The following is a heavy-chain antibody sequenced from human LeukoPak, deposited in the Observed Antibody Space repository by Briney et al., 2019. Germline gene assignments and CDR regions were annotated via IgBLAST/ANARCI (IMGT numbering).Heavy chain of an antibody. CDR3: ARDQELAGGRWFDP. V-gene: IGHV3-30-3*01. D-gene: IGHD2-8*02. J-gene: IGHJ5*02. CDR1: GFTFSSYA. Sequence: GGSLRLSCAASGFTFSSYAMHWVRQAPGKGLEWVAVISYDGSNKYYADSVKGRFTISRDNSKNTLYLQMNSLRAEDTAVYYCARDQELAGGRWFDPWGQGTLVTVSS. CDR2: ISYDGSNK.